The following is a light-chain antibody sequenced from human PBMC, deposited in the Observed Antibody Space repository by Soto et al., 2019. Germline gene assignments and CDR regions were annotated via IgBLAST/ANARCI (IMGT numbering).Light chain of an antibody. CDR2: QTS. J-gene: IGKJ1*01. V-gene: IGKV3-11*01. Sequence: PGERVTLSCRASQYINTRLAWYQHRPGQAPRLLIYQTSIRAAGIPARFSASGSGTDFTLTISDVQPEDFALYYCHQRQSWPRTFGQGTKVDI. CDR3: HQRQSWPRT. CDR1: QYINTR.